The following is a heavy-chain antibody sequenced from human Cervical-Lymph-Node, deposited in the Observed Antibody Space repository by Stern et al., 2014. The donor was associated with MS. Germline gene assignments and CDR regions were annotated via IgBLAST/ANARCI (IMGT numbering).Heavy chain of an antibody. V-gene: IGHV4-61*02. Sequence: QVQLQESGPRLVKVSQALSLTCTVSGDSISSGTYYWTWIRQPAGKGVKWLGRVYSSAPSDYNSALKRRLTICVDRSKTHFALKLTSVTAADTAVYYCARTHYYGSADYWGLGTLVTVSS. CDR1: GDSISSGTYY. J-gene: IGHJ4*02. CDR3: ARTHYYGSADY. D-gene: IGHD3-10*01. CDR2: VYSSAPS.